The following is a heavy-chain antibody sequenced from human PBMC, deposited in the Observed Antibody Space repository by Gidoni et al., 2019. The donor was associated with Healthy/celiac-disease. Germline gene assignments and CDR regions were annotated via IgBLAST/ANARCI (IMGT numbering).Heavy chain of an antibody. Sequence: VQLVQSGAEVIKPGESLKISCKGSGYSFTSYWIGWVRQMPGEGLEWVGIIYPGDSDTRYSPSFQGQVTISADKSISTAYLQWSSLKASDTAMYYCARLSSGWYNYYYYGMDVWGQGTTVTVSS. V-gene: IGHV5-51*01. D-gene: IGHD6-19*01. J-gene: IGHJ6*02. CDR2: IYPGDSDT. CDR1: GYSFTSYW. CDR3: ARLSSGWYNYYYYGMDV.